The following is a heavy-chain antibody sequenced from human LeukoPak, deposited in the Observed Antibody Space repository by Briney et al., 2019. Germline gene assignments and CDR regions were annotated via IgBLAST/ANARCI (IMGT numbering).Heavy chain of an antibody. CDR2: IRYDGSNK. CDR1: GFTFSSYG. D-gene: IGHD2-21*02. Sequence: GGSLRLSCAASGFTFSSYGMRWVREAPGKGLEWVAFIRYDGSNKYYADSVKGRFTISRDNSKNTLYLQMNSLRAEDTAVYYCARGDPYCGGDCYTFDYWGQGTLVTVSS. V-gene: IGHV3-30*02. CDR3: ARGDPYCGGDCYTFDY. J-gene: IGHJ4*02.